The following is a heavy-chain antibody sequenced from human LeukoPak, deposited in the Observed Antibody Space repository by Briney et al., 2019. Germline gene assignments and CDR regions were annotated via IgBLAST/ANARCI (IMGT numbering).Heavy chain of an antibody. CDR2: LKQDVSEK. Sequence: PGGSLRLSCAASGFTFSSYWMSWVRQAPGEGLEWVANLKQDVSEKYYVDSVKGRFTISRDNAKNSLYLQMNILRAEDTAVYYCARVGYSGYDFSAVLDYWGQGTLVTVSS. CDR1: GFTFSSYW. J-gene: IGHJ4*02. D-gene: IGHD5-12*01. V-gene: IGHV3-7*05. CDR3: ARVGYSGYDFSAVLDY.